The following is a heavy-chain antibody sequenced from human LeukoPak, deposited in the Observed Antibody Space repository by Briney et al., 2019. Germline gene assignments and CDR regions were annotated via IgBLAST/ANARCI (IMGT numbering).Heavy chain of an antibody. CDR2: INAGNGNT. J-gene: IGHJ5*02. Sequence: ASVKVSCKASGYTFTSYAMHWVRQAPGQRLEWMGWINAGNGNTKYSQKFQGRVTITRDTSASTAYMELSSLRSEDTAVYYCARGQSAGLNWFDPWGQGTLVTVSS. V-gene: IGHV1-3*01. D-gene: IGHD6-25*01. CDR1: GYTFTSYA. CDR3: ARGQSAGLNWFDP.